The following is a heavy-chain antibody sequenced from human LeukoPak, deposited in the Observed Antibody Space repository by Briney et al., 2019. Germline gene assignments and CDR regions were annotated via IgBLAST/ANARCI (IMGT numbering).Heavy chain of an antibody. V-gene: IGHV4-34*01. CDR2: INHSGST. CDR1: GGSFSGYY. D-gene: IGHD3-22*01. CDR3: ARENDSSGFFDY. Sequence: PSETLSLTCAVYGGSFSGYYWSWIRQPLGKGLEWIGEINHSGSTNYNPSLKSRVTISVDTSKNQFSLKLSSVTAADTAVYYCARENDSSGFFDYWGQGTLVTVSS. J-gene: IGHJ4*02.